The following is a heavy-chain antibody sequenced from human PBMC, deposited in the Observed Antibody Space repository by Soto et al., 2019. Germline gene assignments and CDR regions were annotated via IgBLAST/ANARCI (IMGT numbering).Heavy chain of an antibody. CDR3: ARDGALGYSYGSYYCYYGMDV. Sequence: ASVKVSCKVSGYTFTGYYMHWVRQAPGQGLEWMGWINPNSGGTNYAQKFQGWVTMTRDTSISTAYMELSRLRSDDTAVYYCARDGALGYSYGSYYCYYGMDVWGQGTTVTVSS. CDR2: INPNSGGT. J-gene: IGHJ6*02. D-gene: IGHD5-18*01. V-gene: IGHV1-2*04. CDR1: GYTFTGYY.